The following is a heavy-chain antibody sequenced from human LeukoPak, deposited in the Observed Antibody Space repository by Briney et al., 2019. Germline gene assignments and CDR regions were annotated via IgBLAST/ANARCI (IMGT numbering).Heavy chain of an antibody. CDR2: INPNSGGT. D-gene: IGHD3-3*01. Sequence: ASVKVSCKASGYTFTGYYMHLVRQAPGQGLEWMGWINPNSGGTNYAQKFQGRVTMTRDTSISTAYMELSRLGSDDTAVYYCARDVWSGYYGAFDIWGQGTMVTVSS. V-gene: IGHV1-2*02. CDR1: GYTFTGYY. J-gene: IGHJ3*02. CDR3: ARDVWSGYYGAFDI.